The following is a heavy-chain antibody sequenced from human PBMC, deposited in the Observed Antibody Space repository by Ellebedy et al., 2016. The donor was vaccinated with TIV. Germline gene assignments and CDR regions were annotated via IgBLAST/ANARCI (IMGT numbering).Heavy chain of an antibody. J-gene: IGHJ4*02. CDR1: GFTFSSYG. CDR2: IWYDGSNK. Sequence: GESLKISXAASGFTFSSYGMHWVRQAPGKGLEWVAVIWYDGSNKYYADSVKGRFTISRDNSKNTLYLQMNSLRAEDTAVYYCASFDIVVVPAALDYWGQGTLVTVSS. CDR3: ASFDIVVVPAALDY. D-gene: IGHD2-2*01. V-gene: IGHV3-33*01.